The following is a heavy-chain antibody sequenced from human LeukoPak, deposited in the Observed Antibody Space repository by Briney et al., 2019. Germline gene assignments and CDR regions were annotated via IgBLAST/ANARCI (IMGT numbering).Heavy chain of an antibody. D-gene: IGHD4-11*01. CDR2: ISPNSGGT. CDR1: GYTFTGYY. J-gene: IGHJ5*02. V-gene: IGHV1-2*04. Sequence: ASVKVSCKASGYTFTGYYMHWVRQAPGQGLEWMGWISPNSGGTNYAQKFQGWVTMTRDTSISTAYTELSRLRSDDTAVYYCARDGDSNYFNWFDPWGQGTLVTVSS. CDR3: ARDGDSNYFNWFDP.